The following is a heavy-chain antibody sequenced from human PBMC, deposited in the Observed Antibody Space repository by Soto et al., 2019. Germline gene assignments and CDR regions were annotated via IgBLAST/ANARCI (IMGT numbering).Heavy chain of an antibody. CDR2: INTYNGNT. V-gene: IGHV1-18*01. CDR3: AMVDVYVTPSPQDV. J-gene: IGHJ6*02. CDR1: GYTFTRYG. D-gene: IGHD3-16*01. Sequence: QVQLVQSGAEVKNPGASVKVSCKASGYTFTRYGIGWARQAPGQGLEWMGWINTYNGNTNYAQNVQGRVTLTTDTSTGTAYMAVRSLRSNETAIYYCAMVDVYVTPSPQDVWGQGTTVIVSS.